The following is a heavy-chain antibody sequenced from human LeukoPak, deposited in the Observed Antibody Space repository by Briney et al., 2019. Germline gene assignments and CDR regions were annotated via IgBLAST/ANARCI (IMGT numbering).Heavy chain of an antibody. Sequence: AASVKVSCKASGYTFTSYGICWVRQAPGQGLEWMGWISAYNGNTNYAQKFQGRVTMTRDTSTGTVYMELSSLRSGDTAAYYCARGFTNYYDSSATGASGGDAFDIWGQGTMVTVSS. J-gene: IGHJ3*02. V-gene: IGHV1-18*01. D-gene: IGHD3-22*01. CDR2: ISAYNGNT. CDR3: ARGFTNYYDSSATGASGGDAFDI. CDR1: GYTFTSYG.